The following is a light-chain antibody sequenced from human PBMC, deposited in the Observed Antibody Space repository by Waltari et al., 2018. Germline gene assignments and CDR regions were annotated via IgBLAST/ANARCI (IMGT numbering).Light chain of an antibody. CDR1: QGISNS. Sequence: DIQMTQSPSSLSASVGDRVTITCRASQGISNSLAWYQQKPGKAPKLLLYAASRLESGVPSRFSGSGSGTDYTLTISSLQPEEFATYYCQQYYSTLWTFGQGTKVEIK. CDR3: QQYYSTLWT. CDR2: AAS. J-gene: IGKJ1*01. V-gene: IGKV1-NL1*01.